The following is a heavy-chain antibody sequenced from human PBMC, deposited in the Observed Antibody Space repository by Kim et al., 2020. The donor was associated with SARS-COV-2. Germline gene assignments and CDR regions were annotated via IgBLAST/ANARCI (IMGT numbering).Heavy chain of an antibody. D-gene: IGHD2-2*01. J-gene: IGHJ4*02. CDR1: GFTFGDYA. Sequence: GGSLRLSCAASGFTFGDYAMNWVRQAPGKGLEWVSGISWNSGSTGYADSVKGRFTISRDNAKNSLYLQMNSLRAEDTALYYCAKVPAADAAYFDYWDQGTLLTVSS. CDR3: AKVPAADAAYFDY. CDR2: ISWNSGST. V-gene: IGHV3-9*01.